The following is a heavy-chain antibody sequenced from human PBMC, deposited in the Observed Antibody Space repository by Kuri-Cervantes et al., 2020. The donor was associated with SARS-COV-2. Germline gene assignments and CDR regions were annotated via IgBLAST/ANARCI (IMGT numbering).Heavy chain of an antibody. V-gene: IGHV4-39*01. J-gene: IGHJ6*02. CDR3: ARVVGDTAMGYGMDV. D-gene: IGHD5-18*01. CDR1: GGSISSSSYY. CDR2: IYYSGST. Sequence: SETLSLTCTVSGGSISSSSYYWGWIRQPPGKGLEWIGSIYYSGSTYYNPSLKSRVTISVDTSKNQFSLKLSSVTAADTAVYYCARVVGDTAMGYGMDVWGQGTTITFSS.